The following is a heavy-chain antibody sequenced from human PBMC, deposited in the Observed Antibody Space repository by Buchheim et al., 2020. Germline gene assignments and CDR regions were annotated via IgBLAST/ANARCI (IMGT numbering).Heavy chain of an antibody. Sequence: QVQLVESGGGVVQPGRSLRLSCAASGFTFSTYAMHWVRQAPGKGLEWVAAISSDGNKKYYADSVKDRFTISRDNSKNTLYLQMNTLRPEDTAVYYCAKKFRPGGVASMGDYFDPWGQGTL. V-gene: IGHV3-30*18. CDR2: ISSDGNKK. CDR1: GFTFSTYA. D-gene: IGHD3-3*01. J-gene: IGHJ5*02. CDR3: AKKFRPGGVASMGDYFDP.